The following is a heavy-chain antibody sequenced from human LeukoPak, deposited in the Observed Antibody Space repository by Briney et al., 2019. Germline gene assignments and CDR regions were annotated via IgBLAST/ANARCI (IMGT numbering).Heavy chain of an antibody. Sequence: KPSETLSLTCAVYGGSFSGYYWSWIRQPPGKGLEWVGEINRSGSTNYNPSLKSRVTISVDTSKNQFSLKLSSVTAADTAVYYCARGCRGYYYYYYMDVWGKGTTVTVSS. V-gene: IGHV4-34*01. CDR3: ARGCRGYYYYYYMDV. J-gene: IGHJ6*03. D-gene: IGHD1-1*01. CDR1: GGSFSGYY. CDR2: INRSGST.